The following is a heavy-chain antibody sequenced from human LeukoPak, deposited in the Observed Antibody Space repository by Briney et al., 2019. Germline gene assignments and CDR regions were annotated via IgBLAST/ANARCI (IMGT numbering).Heavy chain of an antibody. CDR1: GGSFSGYY. CDR3: ARQLYCGADCYSFDY. CDR2: INHSGST. V-gene: IGHV4-34*01. J-gene: IGHJ4*02. D-gene: IGHD2-21*02. Sequence: SETLSLTCAVYGGSFSGYYWSWIRQPPGKGLEWIGEINHSGSTNYNPSLKSRVTISVDTSKNQFSLKLSSVTAADTAVYYCARQLYCGADCYSFDYWGQGTLVTVSS.